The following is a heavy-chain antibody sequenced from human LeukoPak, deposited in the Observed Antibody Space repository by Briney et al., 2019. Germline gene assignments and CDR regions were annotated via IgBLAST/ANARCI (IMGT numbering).Heavy chain of an antibody. D-gene: IGHD2-2*01. CDR2: IYSGGST. CDR3: VSFYETY. J-gene: IGHJ4*02. CDR1: GFTVSSNY. V-gene: IGHV3-53*01. Sequence: GGSLRLSCAASGFTVSSNYMSWVRQAPGKGLEWVSVIYSGGSTYYADSVKGRFTISKDNAKNTVYLQMNNLRAEDTAVYYCVSFYETYWGRGTLVTVSS.